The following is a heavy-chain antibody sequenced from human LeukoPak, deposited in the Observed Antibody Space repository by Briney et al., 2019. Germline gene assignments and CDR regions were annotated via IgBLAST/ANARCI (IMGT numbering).Heavy chain of an antibody. D-gene: IGHD4-17*01. Sequence: SETLSLTCTVSGGSISSSSYYWGWLRQPPGKGLEWIGSIYYSGSTYYNPSLKSRVTISVDTSKNQFSLKLSSVTAADTAVYYCARDYGDYGWFDPWGQGTLVTVSS. CDR2: IYYSGST. CDR1: GGSISSSSYY. CDR3: ARDYGDYGWFDP. V-gene: IGHV4-39*07. J-gene: IGHJ5*02.